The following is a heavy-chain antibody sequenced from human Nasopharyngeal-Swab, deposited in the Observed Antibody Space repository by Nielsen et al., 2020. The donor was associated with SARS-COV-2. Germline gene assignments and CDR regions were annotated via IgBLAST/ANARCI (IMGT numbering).Heavy chain of an antibody. V-gene: IGHV3-49*01. Sequence: GGSLRLSCTTSGFTFGDYAMSWLRQAPGKGLEWVGFIRSKTYGGAPEYAASVKGRFTISRGGAESIAYLQMNSLETEDTGVYYCARSVGSFYGQGAFDIWGQGTMVTVSS. J-gene: IGHJ3*02. CDR2: IRSKTYGGAP. D-gene: IGHD1-26*01. CDR1: GFTFGDYA. CDR3: ARSVGSFYGQGAFDI.